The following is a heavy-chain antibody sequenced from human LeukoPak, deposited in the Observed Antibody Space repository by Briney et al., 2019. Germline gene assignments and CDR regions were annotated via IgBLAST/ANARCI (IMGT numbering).Heavy chain of an antibody. D-gene: IGHD4-11*01. Sequence: ASVKVSCKASGYTFTSYGISWVRQAPGQGLEWMGWISAYNGHTNYAQKFQGRVTMTTETSTSTAYMEVRSLRSDDRAVYYCARGGGFTDLDYWGQGTLVTVSS. V-gene: IGHV1-18*01. J-gene: IGHJ4*02. CDR1: GYTFTSYG. CDR3: ARGGGFTDLDY. CDR2: ISAYNGHT.